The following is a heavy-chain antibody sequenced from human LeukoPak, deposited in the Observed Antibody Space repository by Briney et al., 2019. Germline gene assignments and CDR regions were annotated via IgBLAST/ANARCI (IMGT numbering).Heavy chain of an antibody. D-gene: IGHD3-10*01. CDR1: GYTLTELS. Sequence: ASVKVSCKVSGYTLTELSMHWVRQAPGKGLEWMGGFDPEDGETIYAQKFQGRVTMTEDTSTDTAYMELSSLRSEDTAVYYCDTATRWFGGLFKDWGQGTLVTVSS. CDR3: DTATRWFGGLFKD. CDR2: FDPEDGET. J-gene: IGHJ4*02. V-gene: IGHV1-24*01.